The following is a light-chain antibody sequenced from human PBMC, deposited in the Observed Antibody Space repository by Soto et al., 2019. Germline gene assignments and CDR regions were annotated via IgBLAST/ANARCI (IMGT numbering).Light chain of an antibody. CDR1: SSDVGGYKY. CDR2: AVS. CDR3: SSYAGSNNYV. Sequence: QAVVTQPPSASGSPGQSVTISCTGTSSDVGGYKYVSWYQQYPGKAPKLMIYAVSKRPSGVPDRFSGSKSGNTASLTVSGLQAEDEADYYCSSYAGSNNYVFGTGTKLTVL. J-gene: IGLJ1*01. V-gene: IGLV2-8*01.